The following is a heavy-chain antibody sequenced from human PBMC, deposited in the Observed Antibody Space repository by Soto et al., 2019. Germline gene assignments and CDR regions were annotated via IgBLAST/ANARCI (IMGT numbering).Heavy chain of an antibody. CDR2: IYHSGST. CDR3: ARDTRVAAAGTMGYYYYGTDV. D-gene: IGHD6-13*01. J-gene: IGHJ6*02. CDR1: GGSISSSNW. Sequence: SETLSLTCAVSGGSISSSNWWSWVRQPPGKGLEWIGEIYHSGSTNYNPSLKSRVTISVDKSKNQFSLKLSSVTAADTAVYYCARDTRVAAAGTMGYYYYGTDVWGQGTTVTVSS. V-gene: IGHV4-4*02.